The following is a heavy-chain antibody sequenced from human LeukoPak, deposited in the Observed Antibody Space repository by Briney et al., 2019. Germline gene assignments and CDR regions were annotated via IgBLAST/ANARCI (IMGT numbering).Heavy chain of an antibody. D-gene: IGHD2-21*02. CDR2: INPHSGGT. CDR1: GFSFTDCY. CDR3: VREGNELLSKNFDY. Sequence: GASVKVSCKASGFSFTDCYMHWVRQAPGRGLEWMGYINPHSGGTSSPQKFQGRVTMTTDTSISAAYMELSSLISDDTAMYYCVREGNELLSKNFDYWGQGTLVTVSS. J-gene: IGHJ4*02. V-gene: IGHV1-2*02.